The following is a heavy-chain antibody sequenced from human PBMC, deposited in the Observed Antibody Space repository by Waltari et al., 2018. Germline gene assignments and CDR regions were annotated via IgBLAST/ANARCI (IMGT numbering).Heavy chain of an antibody. Sequence: QVQLVQSGAEVKKPGSSVKVCCKASGGTFSSYAISWVRQAPGQGLEWMGGIIPIFGTANYAQKFQGRVTITADESTSTAYMELSSLRSEDTAVYYCARGSQRYCSSTSCYHYFDYWGQGTLVTVSS. CDR1: GGTFSSYA. D-gene: IGHD2-2*01. CDR3: ARGSQRYCSSTSCYHYFDY. J-gene: IGHJ4*02. CDR2: IIPIFGTA. V-gene: IGHV1-69*12.